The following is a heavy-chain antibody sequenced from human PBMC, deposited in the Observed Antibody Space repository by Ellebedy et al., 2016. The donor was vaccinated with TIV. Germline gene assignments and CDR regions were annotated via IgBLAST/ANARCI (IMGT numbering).Heavy chain of an antibody. Sequence: SETLSLTXTVSGGSISSYYWSWIRQPAGKGLEWIGRIYTSGSTNYNPSLKSRVTMSVDTSKNQFSLKLSSVTAADTAVYYCARAYSSSSGDAFDIWGQGTMVTVSS. CDR1: GGSISSYY. D-gene: IGHD6-6*01. CDR3: ARAYSSSSGDAFDI. V-gene: IGHV4-4*07. J-gene: IGHJ3*02. CDR2: IYTSGST.